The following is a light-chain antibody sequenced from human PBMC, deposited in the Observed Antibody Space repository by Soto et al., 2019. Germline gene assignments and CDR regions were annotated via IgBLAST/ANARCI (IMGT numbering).Light chain of an antibody. CDR2: VNTDGSH. CDR1: SGHSNFA. Sequence: QLVLTQSPSASASLGASVKLTCTLSSGHSNFAIAWLQQQPDRGPRYLMKVNTDGSHDKGDGIPDRFSGSTSGAERYLTISSLQSEDEADYYSQTWGTGTHVVFGGGTKLTVL. V-gene: IGLV4-69*01. CDR3: QTWGTGTHVV. J-gene: IGLJ2*01.